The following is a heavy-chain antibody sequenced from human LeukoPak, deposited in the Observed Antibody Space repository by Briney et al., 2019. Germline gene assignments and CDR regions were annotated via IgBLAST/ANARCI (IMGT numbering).Heavy chain of an antibody. D-gene: IGHD6-19*01. CDR1: GYTFTGYY. J-gene: IGHJ4*02. Sequence: ASVKVSCKASGYTFTGYYMHWVRQAPGQGLEWMGWISAYNGNTNYAQKLQGRVTMTTDTSTSTAYMELRSLRSDDTAVYYCASHSSGWYWVDYWGQGTLVTISS. CDR3: ASHSSGWYWVDY. CDR2: ISAYNGNT. V-gene: IGHV1-18*04.